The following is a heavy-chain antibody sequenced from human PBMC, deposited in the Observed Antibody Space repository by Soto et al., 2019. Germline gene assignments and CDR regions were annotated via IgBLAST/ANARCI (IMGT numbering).Heavy chain of an antibody. J-gene: IGHJ5*02. D-gene: IGHD3-22*01. Sequence: GGSLRLSCAASGFTFSNAWMNWVRQAPGKGLEWVGRIKSKTDGGTTDYAAPVKGRFTISRDDSKNTLYLQMYSLKTEDTAVYYCTTGAYYDSSGYYPQAWGQGTLVTVSS. CDR2: IKSKTDGGTT. CDR3: TTGAYYDSSGYYPQA. V-gene: IGHV3-15*07. CDR1: GFTFSNAW.